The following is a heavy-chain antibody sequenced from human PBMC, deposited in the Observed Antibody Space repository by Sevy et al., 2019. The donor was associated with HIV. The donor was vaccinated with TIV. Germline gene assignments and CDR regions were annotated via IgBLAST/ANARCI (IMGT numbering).Heavy chain of an antibody. CDR3: ATHAGIAAAGRVFDY. D-gene: IGHD6-13*01. J-gene: IGHJ4*02. V-gene: IGHV3-72*01. Sequence: GGSLRLSCAASGFTFSDHYMEWVRQAPGKGLEWVSRIRNKADIYTTEYAASVKGRFTISRDDSKNSLFLLMNSLKTEDTAVYYCATHAGIAAAGRVFDYWGQGTLVTVSS. CDR2: IRNKADIYTT. CDR1: GFTFSDHY.